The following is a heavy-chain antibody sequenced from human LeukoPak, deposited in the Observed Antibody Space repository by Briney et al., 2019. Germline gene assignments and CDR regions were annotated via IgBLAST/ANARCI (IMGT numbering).Heavy chain of an antibody. Sequence: PGGSLRLSCAASGFTFSNYAMHWVRQAPGKGLEWVALISYDGSNKFYADSMKGRFTISRDNSKNTLYLLMNSLRADDTAVYYCARGQHRWDYSHNLMSFWGQGTLVTVSS. CDR2: ISYDGSNK. CDR3: ARGQHRWDYSHNLMSF. V-gene: IGHV3-30*04. D-gene: IGHD4-11*01. J-gene: IGHJ3*01. CDR1: GFTFSNYA.